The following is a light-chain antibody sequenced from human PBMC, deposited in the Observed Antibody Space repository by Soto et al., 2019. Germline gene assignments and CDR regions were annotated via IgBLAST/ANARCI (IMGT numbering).Light chain of an antibody. CDR2: DSS. J-gene: IGKJ2*01. Sequence: ELVLTQSPATLSLSPGEGANLSCRASQSVSSSLAWYQHLPGQAPRLLLYDSSNRAIGIPARFSGSGSGPDFTLTISRLEPEDFAIYYCQQRNNWPPMYIFGQGTKLEI. CDR1: QSVSSS. CDR3: QQRNNWPPMYI. V-gene: IGKV3-11*01.